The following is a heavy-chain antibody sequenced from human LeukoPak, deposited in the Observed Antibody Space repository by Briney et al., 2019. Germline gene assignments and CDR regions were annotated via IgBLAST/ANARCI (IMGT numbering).Heavy chain of an antibody. Sequence: GGSLRLSCAASGFTFDDYAMHWVRQAPGKGLEWVSGISWNSGSIGYADSVKGRFTISRDNAKNSLYLQMNSLRAEDTAVYYCAREVPTGMDYWGQGTLVTVSS. CDR3: AREVPTGMDY. D-gene: IGHD1-1*01. CDR2: ISWNSGSI. CDR1: GFTFDDYA. V-gene: IGHV3-9*01. J-gene: IGHJ4*02.